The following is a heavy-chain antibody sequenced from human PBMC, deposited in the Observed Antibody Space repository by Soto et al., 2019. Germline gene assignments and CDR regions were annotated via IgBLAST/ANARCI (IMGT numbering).Heavy chain of an antibody. CDR3: AKGSAWGDYYNYNLDV. CDR1: GFRFGDYA. Sequence: EVQLLESGGGLVQPGGSLRLSCAASGFRFGDYAMSWVRQAPGKGLEWVSSITGNGLSTYYADSVKGRFTISRDNSKNTLFLQLIGLRGEDTAVYYCAKGSAWGDYYNYNLDVWGKGTTVAVSS. D-gene: IGHD2-21*01. J-gene: IGHJ6*03. V-gene: IGHV3-23*01. CDR2: ITGNGLST.